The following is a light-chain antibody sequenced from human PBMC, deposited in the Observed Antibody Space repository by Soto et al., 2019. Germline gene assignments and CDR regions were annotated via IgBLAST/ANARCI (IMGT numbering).Light chain of an antibody. CDR1: QSVSSY. V-gene: IGKV3-20*01. J-gene: IGKJ1*01. Sequence: EIVLTQSPGTLSLSPGERATLSCRASQSVSSYLAWYQQKPGQAPRLLIYDASSRATGIPDRFSGSGSGTDFTLTIRRLEPEDFEVYYCQHYGSSRTFGQGTKVEIK. CDR2: DAS. CDR3: QHYGSSRT.